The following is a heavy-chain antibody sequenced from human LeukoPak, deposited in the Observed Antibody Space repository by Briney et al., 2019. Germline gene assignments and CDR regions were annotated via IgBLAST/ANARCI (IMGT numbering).Heavy chain of an antibody. CDR2: MNPSSGYT. CDR3: ARISDHNWYFDL. J-gene: IGHJ2*01. D-gene: IGHD1-14*01. V-gene: IGHV1-8*01. CDR1: GYPSTTYD. Sequence: ASVKVSCKASGYPSTTYDINWARKATGQGLEWMGWMNPSSGYTGYSQKFQGRVTMTRNTSITTAYMELSSLRSEDTAVYYCARISDHNWYFDLWGRGTLVTVSS.